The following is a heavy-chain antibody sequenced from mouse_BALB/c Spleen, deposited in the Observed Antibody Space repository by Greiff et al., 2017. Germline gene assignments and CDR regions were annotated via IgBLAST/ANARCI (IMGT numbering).Heavy chain of an antibody. CDR3: ARHDDGNSFAY. V-gene: IGHV1-63*02. CDR1: GYTFTNYW. J-gene: IGHJ3*01. Sequence: QVQLKQSGAELVRPGTSVKMSCKAAGYTFTNYWIGWVKQRPGHGLEWIGDIYPGGGYTNYNEKFKGKATLTADKSSSTVYMELSRLTSEDSAVYFCARHDDGNSFAYWGQGTLVTVSA. CDR2: IYPGGGYT. D-gene: IGHD2-1*01.